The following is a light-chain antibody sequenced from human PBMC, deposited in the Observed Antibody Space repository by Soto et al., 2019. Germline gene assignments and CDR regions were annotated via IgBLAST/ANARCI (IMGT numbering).Light chain of an antibody. V-gene: IGKV3-20*01. CDR2: AAS. CDR1: QSVSSNF. CDR3: QQYGRSAGLFT. Sequence: EIVLTQSPGTLSLSPGERATLSCRASQSVSSNFLAWYQQKPGQAPRLLIYAASNTAPGIPDRFSGSGSGTDFTLTISRLEPEDFAVYYCQQYGRSAGLFTFGPGTKVDI. J-gene: IGKJ3*01.